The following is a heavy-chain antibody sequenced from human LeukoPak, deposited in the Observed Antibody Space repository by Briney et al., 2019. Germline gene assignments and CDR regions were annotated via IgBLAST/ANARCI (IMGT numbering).Heavy chain of an antibody. V-gene: IGHV4-34*01. CDR3: GTFDCSSTSCSDV. J-gene: IGHJ6*02. D-gene: IGHD2-2*01. Sequence: RTSETLSLTCAVYGGSFSGYYWSWIRQPPGKGLEWIGEINHSGSTNYNPSLKSRVTISVDTSKNQFSLKLSSVTAADTAVYYCGTFDCSSTSCSDVWGQGTTVTVSS. CDR1: GGSFSGYY. CDR2: INHSGST.